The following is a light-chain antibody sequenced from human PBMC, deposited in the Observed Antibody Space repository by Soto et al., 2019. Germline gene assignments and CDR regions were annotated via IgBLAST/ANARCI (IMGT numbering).Light chain of an antibody. CDR3: SSYSSSSTLV. Sequence: QSALTQPASVSGSPEQSITISCTGTSSDVGSYNLVSWYQQYPGKAPKLIIYEGGERPSGISNRFSGSKSGNTASLTISGLQSEDEATYYCSSYSSSSTLVFGTGTKVTVL. CDR1: SSDVGSYNL. V-gene: IGLV2-14*02. CDR2: EGG. J-gene: IGLJ1*01.